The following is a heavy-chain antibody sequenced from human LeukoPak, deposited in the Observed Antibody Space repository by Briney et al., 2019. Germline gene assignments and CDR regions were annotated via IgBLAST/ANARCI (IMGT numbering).Heavy chain of an antibody. CDR2: IRYDGSNK. J-gene: IGHJ2*01. Sequence: QPGGSLRLSCAASGFTFSSYGMHWVRQAPGKGLEWVAFIRYDGSNKYYAGSVKGRFTISRDNAKSSLYLQMNSLRADDTAVYYCARRIAGTATGGYFEPWGRGTLVSVSS. V-gene: IGHV3-30*02. D-gene: IGHD6-19*01. CDR3: ARRIAGTATGGYFEP. CDR1: GFTFSSYG.